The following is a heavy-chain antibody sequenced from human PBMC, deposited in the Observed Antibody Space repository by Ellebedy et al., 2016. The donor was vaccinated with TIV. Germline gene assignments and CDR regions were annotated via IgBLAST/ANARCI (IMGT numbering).Heavy chain of an antibody. Sequence: GESLKISCTASGFTFSSYIMNWVRQAPGKGLEWISSITKSGDYMYYADSVKGRFTISRDNARNSLDLQMNSLRADDTAVYYCARDTAIDYWGQGTLVTVSS. CDR3: ARDTAIDY. D-gene: IGHD5-18*01. CDR2: ITKSGDYM. CDR1: GFTFSSYI. J-gene: IGHJ4*02. V-gene: IGHV3-21*01.